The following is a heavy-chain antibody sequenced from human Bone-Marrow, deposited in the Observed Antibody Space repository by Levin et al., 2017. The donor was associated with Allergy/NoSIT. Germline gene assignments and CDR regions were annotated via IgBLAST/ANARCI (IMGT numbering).Heavy chain of an antibody. Sequence: ESLKISCVASGFTFSSYWMHWVRQVPGKGLVGVSYISSDGSSTIYADSVKGRFTVSRDNAKNTLYLQINNLRAEDTAVFYCARGTTVAPRSAIDYWGPGTLVTVTS. J-gene: IGHJ4*02. CDR2: ISSDGSST. D-gene: IGHD6-19*01. V-gene: IGHV3-74*01. CDR3: ARGTTVAPRSAIDY. CDR1: GFTFSSYW.